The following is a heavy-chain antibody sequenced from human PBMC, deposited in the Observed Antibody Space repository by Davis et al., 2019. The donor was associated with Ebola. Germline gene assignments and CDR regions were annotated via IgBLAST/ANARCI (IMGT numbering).Heavy chain of an antibody. V-gene: IGHV1-69*06. D-gene: IGHD3-10*01. J-gene: IGHJ5*02. CDR3: ANILPYGSGSYYFGWFDP. CDR1: GGTFISYA. CDR2: IIPIFGTA. Sequence: AASVKVSCKASGGTFISYAISWVRQAPGQGLEWMGGIIPIFGTANYAQKFQGRVTITADKSTSTAYMELSSLRSEDTAVYYCANILPYGSGSYYFGWFDPWGQGTLITVSS.